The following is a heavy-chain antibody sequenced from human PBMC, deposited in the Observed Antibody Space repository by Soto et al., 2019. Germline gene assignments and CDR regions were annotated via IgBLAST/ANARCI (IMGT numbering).Heavy chain of an antibody. CDR1: GFTFSSYS. J-gene: IGHJ3*02. V-gene: IGHV3-21*01. CDR2: ISSSSSYI. Sequence: EVQLVESGGGLVKPGGSLRLSCAASGFTFSSYSMNWVRQAPGKGLEWVSSISSSSSYIYYADSVKGRFTISRDNAKNSLYLQMNSLRAEDTAVYYCARDCSGGSCYSVNAFDIWGHGTMVTVSS. CDR3: ARDCSGGSCYSVNAFDI. D-gene: IGHD2-15*01.